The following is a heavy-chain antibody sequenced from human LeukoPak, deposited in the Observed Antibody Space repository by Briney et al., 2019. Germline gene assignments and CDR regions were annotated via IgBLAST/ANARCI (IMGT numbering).Heavy chain of an antibody. Sequence: GGSLGLACTASGFTFGDYAMSWVRQAPGKGLEWVGFIRSKAYGGTTEYAASVKGRFTISRDDSKSIAYLQMNSLKTEDTAVYYCCSLADNYYYYGMDVWGQGTTVTVSS. CDR1: GFTFGDYA. CDR2: IRSKAYGGTT. J-gene: IGHJ6*02. D-gene: IGHD2-15*01. CDR3: CSLADNYYYYGMDV. V-gene: IGHV3-49*04.